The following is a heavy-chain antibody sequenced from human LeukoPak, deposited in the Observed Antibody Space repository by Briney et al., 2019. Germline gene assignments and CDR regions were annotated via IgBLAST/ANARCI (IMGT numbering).Heavy chain of an antibody. CDR3: TRDSPPDY. CDR2: ISSTSDTI. Sequence: GGSLRLSCAASGFTLSSYSMNWVRQAPGKGLEWVSYISSTSDTIYYGDSVKGRFTISRDNAKNSLYLQMNSLRAEDTAIYYCTRDSPPDYWGQGTLVTVSS. V-gene: IGHV3-48*01. CDR1: GFTLSSYS. J-gene: IGHJ4*02.